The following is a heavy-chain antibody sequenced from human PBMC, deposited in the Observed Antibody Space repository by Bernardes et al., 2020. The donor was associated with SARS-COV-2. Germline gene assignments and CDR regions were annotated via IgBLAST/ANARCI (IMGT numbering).Heavy chain of an antibody. CDR2: ISYDGTNK. CDR1: GFIFNTHG. Sequence: GGSLRLSCEASGFIFNTHGIHWVRQAPGQGLEWVAFISYDGTNKYYADSVKGRFAVSRDNSKNSLSLELNRVRPDDAAVYYCARPGVALAGTSYFDFWGRGSLVSVSS. J-gene: IGHJ4*02. V-gene: IGHV3-30*19. CDR3: ARPGVALAGTSYFDF. D-gene: IGHD6-19*01.